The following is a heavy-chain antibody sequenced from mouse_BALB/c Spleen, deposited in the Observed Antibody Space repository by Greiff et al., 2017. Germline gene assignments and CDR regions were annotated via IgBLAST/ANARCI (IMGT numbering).Heavy chain of an antibody. CDR3: ASAYAAYAMDY. D-gene: IGHD6-5*01. Sequence: VQLLQSGAELVKPGASVKLSCTASGFNIKDTYMHWVKQRPEQGLEWIGRIDPANGNTKYDPKFQGKATITADTSSNTAYLQLSSLTSEDTAVYYCASAYAAYAMDYWGQGTSVTVSS. CDR1: GFNIKDTY. V-gene: IGHV14-3*02. J-gene: IGHJ4*01. CDR2: IDPANGNT.